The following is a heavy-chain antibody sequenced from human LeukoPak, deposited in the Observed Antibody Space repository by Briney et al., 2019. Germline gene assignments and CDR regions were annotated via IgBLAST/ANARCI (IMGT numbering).Heavy chain of an antibody. V-gene: IGHV4-4*02. J-gene: IGHJ4*02. CDR1: GGSISNTNW. Sequence: SETLSLTCGVSGGSISNTNWWSWVCQPPGQGLEWIGEISLTGLTHYNPSLESRVTVSLDKSKNQLSLNLTSVTAADTAVYYCSRENGAFSPFGYWGQGTLVTVLS. CDR2: ISLTGLT. CDR3: SRENGAFSPFGY. D-gene: IGHD2-8*01.